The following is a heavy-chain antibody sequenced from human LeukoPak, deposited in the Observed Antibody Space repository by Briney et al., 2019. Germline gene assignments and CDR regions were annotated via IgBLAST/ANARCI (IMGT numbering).Heavy chain of an antibody. Sequence: PSETLSLTCTVSGGPISSYYWSWIRQPPGKGLEWIGYIYYSGSTNYNPSLKSRVTISVDTSKNQFSLKLSSVTAADTAVYYCARNIQPDYWGQGTLVTVSS. CDR2: IYYSGST. V-gene: IGHV4-59*01. CDR3: ARNIQPDY. D-gene: IGHD5-18*01. CDR1: GGPISSYY. J-gene: IGHJ4*02.